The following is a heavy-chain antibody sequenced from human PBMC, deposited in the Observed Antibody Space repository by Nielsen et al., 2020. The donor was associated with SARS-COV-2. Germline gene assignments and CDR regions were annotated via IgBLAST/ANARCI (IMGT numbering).Heavy chain of an antibody. CDR1: GYTFAGYY. Sequence: ASVKVSCKASGYTFAGYYLHWVRRFPGQGLDWMGWINPTIGDPHYAQKFQGRVTMSRDTSISTAYMEMDRLTFDDTAVYYCARDRGSSWSNHFDPWGQGTQVTVSS. J-gene: IGHJ5*02. D-gene: IGHD6-13*01. V-gene: IGHV1-2*02. CDR2: INPTIGDP. CDR3: ARDRGSSWSNHFDP.